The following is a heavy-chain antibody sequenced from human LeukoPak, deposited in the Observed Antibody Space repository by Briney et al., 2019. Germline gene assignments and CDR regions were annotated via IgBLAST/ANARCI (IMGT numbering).Heavy chain of an antibody. CDR3: AKPDNYYDSSGYYYGSEN. CDR1: GFTFSNHA. CDR2: ISGSSGLT. J-gene: IGHJ4*02. V-gene: IGHV3-23*01. D-gene: IGHD3-22*01. Sequence: QPGGSLRHSCAASGFTFSNHAMSWVRQAPGRGLEWVSAISGSSGLTYYADSVKGRFTISRDNSKNTLYLQMNSLRAEDTAVYYCAKPDNYYDSSGYYYGSENWGQGTLVTVSS.